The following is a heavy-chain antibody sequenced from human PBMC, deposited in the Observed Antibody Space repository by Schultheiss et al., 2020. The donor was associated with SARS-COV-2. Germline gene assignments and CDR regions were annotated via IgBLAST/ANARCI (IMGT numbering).Heavy chain of an antibody. CDR1: GGSISSGGYY. Sequence: SETLSLTCTVSGGSISSGGYYWSWIRQHPGKGLEWIGYIYYSGSTYYNPSLKSRVTISVDTSKNQFSLKLSSVTAADTAVYYCAREASYGAYYYYGMDVWGQGTTVTVSS. V-gene: IGHV4-31*03. CDR3: AREASYGAYYYYGMDV. CDR2: IYYSGST. D-gene: IGHD4/OR15-4a*01. J-gene: IGHJ6*02.